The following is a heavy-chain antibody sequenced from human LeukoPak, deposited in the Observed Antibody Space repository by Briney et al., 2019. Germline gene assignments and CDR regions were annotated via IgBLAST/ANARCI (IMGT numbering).Heavy chain of an antibody. D-gene: IGHD4-11*01. V-gene: IGHV3-33*01. J-gene: IGHJ4*02. CDR3: ATDQYHLPDY. CDR2: IWYDGSNK. Sequence: HPGGSLRLSCAASGFTFSSYGMHWVRQAPGKGLEWVAIIWYDGSNKYYADSVKGRFTVSKDNSKNTLYLQMNSLRAEDTAVYYCATDQYHLPDYWGQGTLVAVSS. CDR1: GFTFSSYG.